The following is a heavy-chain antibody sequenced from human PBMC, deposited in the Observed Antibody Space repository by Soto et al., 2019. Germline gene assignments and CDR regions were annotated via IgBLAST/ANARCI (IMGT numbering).Heavy chain of an antibody. D-gene: IGHD2-2*01. CDR2: INPNSGAT. Sequence: QMQLVQSGAEVKPPGASVKVSCKASGYSFTGYYLHWVRQAPGQGLEWMGWINPNSGATNYVQKFQGWLTMARDTSISTAYMELRRLRSDDTAVYYCARGVAVPTAVSCYFDLWGRGTLVTVSS. J-gene: IGHJ2*01. CDR1: GYSFTGYY. CDR3: ARGVAVPTAVSCYFDL. V-gene: IGHV1-2*04.